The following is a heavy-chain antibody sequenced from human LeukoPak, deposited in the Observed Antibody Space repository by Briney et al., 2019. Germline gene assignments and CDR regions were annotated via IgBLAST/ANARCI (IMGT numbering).Heavy chain of an antibody. CDR2: IYYSGST. D-gene: IGHD6-19*01. CDR1: GGSISSGGYY. V-gene: IGHV4-31*03. J-gene: IGHJ3*02. Sequence: SQTLSLTCTVSGGSISSGGYYWSWIRQHPGKGLEWIGYIYYSGSTYYNPSLKSRVTISVDTSKNQFSLKLSSVTAADTAVYYRASRLSRGETHAFDIWGQGTMVTVSS. CDR3: ASRLSRGETHAFDI.